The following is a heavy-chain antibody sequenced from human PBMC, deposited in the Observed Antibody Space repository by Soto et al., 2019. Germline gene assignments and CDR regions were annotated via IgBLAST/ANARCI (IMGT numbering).Heavy chain of an antibody. CDR3: ASRDPGTSVDY. V-gene: IGHV4-4*02. CDR2: IYRTGST. Sequence: TLSLTCAVSGCSFTSNNCWTWVRQPPGQGLEWIGEIYRTGSTNYNPSLRSRVTISLDKSENQFSLKVTSLTAADTAVYYCASRDPGTSVDYWGQGTLVTVSS. J-gene: IGHJ4*02. CDR1: GCSFTSNNC. D-gene: IGHD1-7*01.